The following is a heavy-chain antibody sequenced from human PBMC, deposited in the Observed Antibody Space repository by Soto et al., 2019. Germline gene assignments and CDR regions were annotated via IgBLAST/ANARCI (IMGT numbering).Heavy chain of an antibody. V-gene: IGHV3-11*01. Sequence: PGGSLRLSCAASGFTFSDYYMTWIRQAPGKGLEWVSYISSSGSTIYYADSVKGRFTISRDNAKNSLYLQMNSLRAEDTAVYYCATLRYFDHYYFDSWGQGTLVTVSS. CDR2: ISSSGSTI. J-gene: IGHJ4*02. D-gene: IGHD3-9*01. CDR1: GFTFSDYY. CDR3: ATLRYFDHYYFDS.